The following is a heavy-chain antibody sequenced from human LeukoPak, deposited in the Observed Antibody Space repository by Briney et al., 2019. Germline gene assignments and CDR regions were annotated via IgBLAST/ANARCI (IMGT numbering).Heavy chain of an antibody. D-gene: IGHD2-2*01. CDR2: TYYRSTWYD. V-gene: IGHV6-1*01. CDR3: ARRLTQYDCFDP. J-gene: IGHJ5*02. Sequence: SQTLSLTCAISGVSVSSNSVTWNWIRQSPSRGLEWLGRTYYRSTWYDDYAVSVRGRITVNPDTSKNQFSLHLNSVTPEDTAVYYCARRLTQYDCFDPWGQGILVTVSS. CDR1: GVSVSSNSVT.